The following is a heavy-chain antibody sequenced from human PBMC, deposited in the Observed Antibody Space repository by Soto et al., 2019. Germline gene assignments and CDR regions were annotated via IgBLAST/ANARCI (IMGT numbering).Heavy chain of an antibody. CDR3: ARYVTPLYFDY. Sequence: PSETLSLTCAVYGGSFSGYYWSWIRQPPGKGLEWIGEINRSGSTNYNPSLKSRVTISVDTSKNQFSLKLSSVTAADTAVYYCARYVTPLYFDYWGQGTPVPVSS. D-gene: IGHD4-4*01. V-gene: IGHV4-34*01. J-gene: IGHJ4*02. CDR1: GGSFSGYY. CDR2: INRSGST.